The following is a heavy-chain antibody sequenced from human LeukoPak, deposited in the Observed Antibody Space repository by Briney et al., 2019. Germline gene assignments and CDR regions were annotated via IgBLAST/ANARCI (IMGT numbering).Heavy chain of an antibody. Sequence: GGSLRLSCAASGFTFSSFAMHWVRQAPGKGLEWVAVVSYDGSNKYYADSVKGRFTISRDNSKNTLYLQMNSLRAEDTAVYYCAKRGAAATNGWGQGTLVTVSS. J-gene: IGHJ4*02. V-gene: IGHV3-30*18. CDR1: GFTFSSFA. CDR3: AKRGAAATNG. CDR2: VSYDGSNK. D-gene: IGHD6-13*01.